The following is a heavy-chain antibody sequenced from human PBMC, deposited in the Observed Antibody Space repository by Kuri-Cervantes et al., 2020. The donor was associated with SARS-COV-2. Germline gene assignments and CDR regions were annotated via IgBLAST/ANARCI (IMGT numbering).Heavy chain of an antibody. Sequence: GSLRLSCAVYGGSFSGYYWSWIRQSPGKGLEWIGEISHSGSTNYNSSLKSRVTISIDTSKNQFSLRLSSVTAADTAVYYCARAQWSSGYSNIDYWGQGTLVTVSS. CDR2: ISHSGST. J-gene: IGHJ4*02. CDR3: ARAQWSSGYSNIDY. CDR1: GGSFSGYY. D-gene: IGHD3-22*01. V-gene: IGHV4-34*01.